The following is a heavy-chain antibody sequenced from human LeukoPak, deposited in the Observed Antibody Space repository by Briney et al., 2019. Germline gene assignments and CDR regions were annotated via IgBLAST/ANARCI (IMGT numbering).Heavy chain of an antibody. V-gene: IGHV3-21*01. Sequence: KPGGSLRLSCAASGFTFSSYSMNWVRQAPGKGLGWVSSISSSSSYIYYADSVKGRFTISRDNAKNSLYLQMNSLRAEDTAVYYCARDLEYYYGSGRMGMTYYFDYWGQGTLVTVSS. CDR1: GFTFSSYS. CDR3: ARDLEYYYGSGRMGMTYYFDY. J-gene: IGHJ4*02. CDR2: ISSSSSYI. D-gene: IGHD3-10*01.